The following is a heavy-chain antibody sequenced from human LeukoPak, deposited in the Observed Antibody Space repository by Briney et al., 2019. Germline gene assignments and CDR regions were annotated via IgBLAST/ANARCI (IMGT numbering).Heavy chain of an antibody. CDR2: IYYSGST. CDR3: ASTTHYDFWSGYYTSFDI. CDR1: GGSISSSSYY. V-gene: IGHV4-39*01. J-gene: IGHJ3*02. D-gene: IGHD3-3*01. Sequence: SETLSLTCTVSGGSISSSSYYWGWIRQPPGKGLEWIGSIYYSGSTYYNPSLKSRVTISVDTSKNQFSLKLSSVTAADTAVYYCASTTHYDFWSGYYTSFDIWGQGTMVTVSS.